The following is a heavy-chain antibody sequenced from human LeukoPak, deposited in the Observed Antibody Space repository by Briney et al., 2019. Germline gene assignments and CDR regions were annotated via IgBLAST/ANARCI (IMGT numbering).Heavy chain of an antibody. CDR2: ISYDGSNK. CDR1: GFTFSSYG. CDR3: AKGSEFGELLPSFDY. Sequence: GGSLRLSCAASGFTFSSYGMHWVRQAPGKGLEWVAVISYDGSNKYYADSVKGRFTISRDNSKNTLYLQMNSLRAEDTAVYYCAKGSEFGELLPSFDYWGQGTLVTVSS. D-gene: IGHD3-10*01. J-gene: IGHJ4*02. V-gene: IGHV3-30*18.